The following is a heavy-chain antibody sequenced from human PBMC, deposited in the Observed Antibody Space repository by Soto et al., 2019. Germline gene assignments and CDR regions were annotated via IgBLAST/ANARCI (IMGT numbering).Heavy chain of an antibody. V-gene: IGHV3-23*01. CDR1: GLTFSVYT. CDR2: ISGSGGGGT. CDR3: AKDRFYYDRSDAFDV. Sequence: VQLLESGGGLVQPGGSLRLSCAASGLTFSVYTMSWVRQDPGKGLEWVSTISGSGGGGTYHADSVKGRFTISRDNSKNTLYLQMNSLRAADTAIYYCAKDRFYYDRSDAFDVWGQGTVVTVSS. D-gene: IGHD3-22*01. J-gene: IGHJ3*01.